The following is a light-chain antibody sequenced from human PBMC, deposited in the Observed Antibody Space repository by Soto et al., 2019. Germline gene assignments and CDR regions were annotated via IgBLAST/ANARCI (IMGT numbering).Light chain of an antibody. CDR1: HDIASA. Sequence: AIQLTQSPSSLSASVGDRVTITCRASHDIASALAWYQQKPGKPPKLMIYDAPTLEGGVPSRFSGSGSGTDFTLTISGLQPEDFATYYCQQFNYFRGTFGQGTRLEI. CDR2: DAP. CDR3: QQFNYFRGT. V-gene: IGKV1D-13*01. J-gene: IGKJ5*01.